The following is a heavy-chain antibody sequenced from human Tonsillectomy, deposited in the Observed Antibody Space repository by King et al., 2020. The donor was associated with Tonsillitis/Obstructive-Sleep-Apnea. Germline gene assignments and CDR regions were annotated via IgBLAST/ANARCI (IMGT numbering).Heavy chain of an antibody. J-gene: IGHJ5*01. D-gene: IGHD3-10*01. CDR2: FTPLFGTV. CDR1: GDTFSNFA. Sequence: HVQLVQSGAEVKKPGSSVKVSCKASGDTFSNFALSWVRQAPGQGLEWMGGFTPLFGTVKYAQRFQGRVTISADESTSTAYMELVTLRSEDTAVYYCARPGYEYGSASSSWFDLWGQGTLVTVSS. V-gene: IGHV1-69*12. CDR3: ARPGYEYGSASSSWFDL.